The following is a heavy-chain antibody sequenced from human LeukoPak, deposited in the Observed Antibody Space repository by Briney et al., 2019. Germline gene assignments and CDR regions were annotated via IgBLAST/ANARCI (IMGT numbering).Heavy chain of an antibody. J-gene: IGHJ5*02. Sequence: SETLSLTCTVSGGSISSYYWSWIRQPPGKGLEWIGYIYTSGSTNYNPSLKSRVTISVDTSKNQFSLKLTSVTAADTAVNYCARRLRQNLFDPWGQGTLVTVSS. D-gene: IGHD4-17*01. CDR1: GGSISSYY. V-gene: IGHV4-4*09. CDR2: IYTSGST. CDR3: ARRLRQNLFDP.